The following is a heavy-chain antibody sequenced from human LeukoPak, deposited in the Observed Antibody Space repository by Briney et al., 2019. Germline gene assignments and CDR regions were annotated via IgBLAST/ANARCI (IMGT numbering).Heavy chain of an antibody. J-gene: IGHJ4*02. Sequence: GESLKISCKGSGYTFTSYWIGWVRQMPGKGLEWMGIIYAGDSDTIYSPSFQGQVSISADKSITTAYLQWSSLKASDSAMYYCARQGVVGATKSHLDYWGQGTLVTVSS. CDR1: GYTFTSYW. D-gene: IGHD1-26*01. CDR3: ARQGVVGATKSHLDY. CDR2: IYAGDSDT. V-gene: IGHV5-51*01.